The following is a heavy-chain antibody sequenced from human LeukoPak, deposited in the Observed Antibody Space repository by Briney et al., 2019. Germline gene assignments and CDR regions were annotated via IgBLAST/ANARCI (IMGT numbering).Heavy chain of an antibody. CDR1: GYTFTTYY. V-gene: IGHV1-46*01. D-gene: IGHD6-13*01. CDR3: ALYSSTWY. J-gene: IGHJ4*02. Sequence: VASVKVSCTASGYTFTTYYIHWVRQAPGQGLEWMGIINPTGGSTTYAQKFQGRVTMTRDTSTSTVFMELNSLRSEDTAVYYCALYSSTWYWGQGTLVTVSS. CDR2: INPTGGST.